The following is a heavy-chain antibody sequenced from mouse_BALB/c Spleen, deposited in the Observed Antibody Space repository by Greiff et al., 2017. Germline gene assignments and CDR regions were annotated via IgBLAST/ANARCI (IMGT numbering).Heavy chain of an antibody. Sequence: EVQLHQSGPELMKPGASVKISCKASGYSFTSYYMHWVKQSHGKSLEWIGYIDPFNGGTSYNQKFKGKATLTVDKSSSTAYMHLSSLTSEDSAVYYCARPYYGSSSYYFDYWGQGTTLTVSS. CDR2: IDPFNGGT. CDR1: GYSFTSYY. J-gene: IGHJ2*01. V-gene: IGHV1S135*01. D-gene: IGHD1-1*01. CDR3: ARPYYGSSSYYFDY.